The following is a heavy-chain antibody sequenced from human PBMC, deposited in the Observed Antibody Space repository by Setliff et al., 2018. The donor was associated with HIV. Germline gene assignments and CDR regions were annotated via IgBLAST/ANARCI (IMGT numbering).Heavy chain of an antibody. D-gene: IGHD5-18*01. CDR3: ASGYSYGPPYYYYGMDV. CDR1: GYTFTAYG. Sequence: GASVKVSCKPSGYTFTAYGLSWVRQAPGQGLEWMGWISTYSDETSYAQTLQGRVTMTTDTSTSTAYMELRRLTFDDTAVYYCASGYSYGPPYYYYGMDVWGQGTTVTVSS. CDR2: ISTYSDET. J-gene: IGHJ6*02. V-gene: IGHV1-18*01.